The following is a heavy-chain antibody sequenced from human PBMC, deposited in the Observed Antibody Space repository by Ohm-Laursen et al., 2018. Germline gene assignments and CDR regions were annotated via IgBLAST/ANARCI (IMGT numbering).Heavy chain of an antibody. CDR1: GFTFSTYG. V-gene: IGHV3-23*01. CDR2: ISGSGGSI. CDR3: AKTRLPGYSSGFDY. J-gene: IGHJ4*02. D-gene: IGHD6-19*01. Sequence: SLRLSCSASGFTFSTYGMHWVRQAPGKGLEWVSAISGSGGSIYYADSVKSRFTISRDNSKNTLYLQMNSLRADDTAVYYCAKTRLPGYSSGFDYWGQGTLVTVSS.